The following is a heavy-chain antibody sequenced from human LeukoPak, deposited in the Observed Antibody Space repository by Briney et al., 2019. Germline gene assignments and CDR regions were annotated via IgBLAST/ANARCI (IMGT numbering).Heavy chain of an antibody. CDR1: GFTFSSYG. D-gene: IGHD1-26*01. Sequence: GGSLRLSCAASGFTFSSYGMHWVRQAPGKGLEWVAVIWYDGSNKYYADSVKGRFTISRDNSKITLYLQMNSLRAEDTAVYYCARDRGSYWDGGNDYWGQGTLVTVSS. CDR2: IWYDGSNK. CDR3: ARDRGSYWDGGNDY. V-gene: IGHV3-33*01. J-gene: IGHJ4*02.